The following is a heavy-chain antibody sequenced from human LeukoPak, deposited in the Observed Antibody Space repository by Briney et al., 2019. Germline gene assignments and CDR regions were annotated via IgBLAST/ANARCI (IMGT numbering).Heavy chain of an antibody. D-gene: IGHD2-2*01. CDR2: IKPDNGNT. J-gene: IGHJ4*02. Sequence: GASVKVSCKASGYPFTRYGISWVRQAPGQGLEWMGWIKPDNGNTKYAQKFQGRVTMATDTSTSTAHMELRSLRSDDTAVYYCATYYCSTTSCYPYFFDYWGQGTLVTVSS. V-gene: IGHV1-18*01. CDR1: GYPFTRYG. CDR3: ATYYCSTTSCYPYFFDY.